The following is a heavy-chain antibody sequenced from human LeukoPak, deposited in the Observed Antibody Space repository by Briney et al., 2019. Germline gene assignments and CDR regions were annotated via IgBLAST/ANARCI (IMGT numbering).Heavy chain of an antibody. CDR3: ARDFSEWELFY. CDR2: FDPEDGET. J-gene: IGHJ4*02. V-gene: IGHV1-24*01. CDR1: GYTLTELS. D-gene: IGHD1-26*01. Sequence: GASVKVSCKVSGYTLTELSMHWVRQAPGKGLEWMGGFDPEDGETIYAQKFQGRVTMTRDTSTSTVYMELSSLRSEDTAVYYCARDFSEWELFYWGQGTLVTVSS.